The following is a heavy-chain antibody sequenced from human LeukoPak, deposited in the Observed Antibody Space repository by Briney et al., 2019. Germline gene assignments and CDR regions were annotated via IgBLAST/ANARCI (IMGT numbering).Heavy chain of an antibody. CDR2: IYNTGSS. CDR1: GGSVSSDS. V-gene: IGHV4-59*08. Sequence: PSETLSLTCTVSGGSVSSDSWNWIRQSPGRGLEFIGYIYNTGSSNHNPSLKNRVTISLDKSEGQLSLELSSVTAADTAIYYCARLGKMNLVRGTFWYFDLWGRGTLVTVSS. D-gene: IGHD3-10*01. CDR3: ARLGKMNLVRGTFWYFDL. J-gene: IGHJ2*01.